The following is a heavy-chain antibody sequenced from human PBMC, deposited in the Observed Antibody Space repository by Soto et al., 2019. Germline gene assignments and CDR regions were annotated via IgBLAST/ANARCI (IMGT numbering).Heavy chain of an antibody. CDR1: GGSISSYY. Sequence: QVQLLESGPGLVKPSETLSLTCTVSGGSISSYYWSWIRQPPGKGLEWIGYIYYSGSTNYNPSLERRVTIAVDPSQIQCPRKLTSVTPADTAVYYCAGGSGRSSWYGPFDYWGQGTLVTGSS. V-gene: IGHV4-59*08. J-gene: IGHJ4*02. CDR3: AGGSGRSSWYGPFDY. CDR2: IYYSGST. D-gene: IGHD6-13*01.